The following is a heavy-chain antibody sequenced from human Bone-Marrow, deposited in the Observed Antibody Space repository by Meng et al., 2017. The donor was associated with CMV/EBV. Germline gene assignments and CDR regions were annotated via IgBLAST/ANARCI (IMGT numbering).Heavy chain of an antibody. V-gene: IGHV3-21*01. Sequence: GGSLRLSCAASGFTFSSYSMNWVRQAPGKGLEWVSSISSSSSYIYYADSVKGRFTISRDNAKNSLYLQTNSLRAEDTAVYFCARSRAIQLDALDVWGQGTTVTVSS. CDR2: ISSSSSYI. J-gene: IGHJ6*02. D-gene: IGHD1-1*01. CDR3: ARSRAIQLDALDV. CDR1: GFTFSSYS.